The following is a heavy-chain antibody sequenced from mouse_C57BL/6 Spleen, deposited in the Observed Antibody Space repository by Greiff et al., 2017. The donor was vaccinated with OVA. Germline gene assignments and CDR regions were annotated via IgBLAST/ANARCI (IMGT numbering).Heavy chain of an antibody. J-gene: IGHJ2*01. CDR3: ARAELGSLDY. CDR1: GFTFSSYA. V-gene: IGHV5-4*03. CDR2: ISDGGSYT. D-gene: IGHD4-1*01. Sequence: EVKLVESGGGLVKPGGSLKLSCAASGFTFSSYAMSWVRQTPEKRLEWVATISDGGSYTYYPDNVKGRFTISRDNAKNNLYLQMSHLKSEDTAMYYCARAELGSLDYWGQGTTLTVSS.